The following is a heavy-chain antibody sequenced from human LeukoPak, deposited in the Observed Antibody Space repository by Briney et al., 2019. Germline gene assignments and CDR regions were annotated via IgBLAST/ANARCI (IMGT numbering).Heavy chain of an antibody. CDR2: IYYRGST. J-gene: IGHJ4*02. CDR1: GDSISRYY. V-gene: IGHV4-59*12. Sequence: SETLSLTCTVSGDSISRYYWSWIRQPPGKGLEWVGYIYYRGSTNYNPSLKSRVTISGDTSKNQFSLKLSSVTAADTAVYYCARGYTAPRRGPFDYWGQGTLVTVSS. CDR3: ARGYTAPRRGPFDY. D-gene: IGHD1-1*01.